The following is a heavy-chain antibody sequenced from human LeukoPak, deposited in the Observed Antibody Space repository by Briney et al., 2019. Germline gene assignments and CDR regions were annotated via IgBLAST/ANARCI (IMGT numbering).Heavy chain of an antibody. CDR1: GGSLGGYS. CDR3: ARERLAMVRGVIPKEAWGWFDP. J-gene: IGHJ5*02. D-gene: IGHD3-10*01. Sequence: SETLSLTCAVYGGSLGGYSWSWIRQPPGKGLEWIGEINHSGSTNCNPSLKSRVTISVDTSKNQFSLELSSVTAADTAVYYCARERLAMVRGVIPKEAWGWFDPWGQGTLVTVSS. CDR2: INHSGST. V-gene: IGHV4-34*01.